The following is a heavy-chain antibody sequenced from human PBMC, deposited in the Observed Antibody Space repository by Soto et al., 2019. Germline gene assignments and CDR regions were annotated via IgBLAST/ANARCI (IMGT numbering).Heavy chain of an antibody. J-gene: IGHJ4*02. CDR1: GGSISSSSYY. Sequence: QLQLQESGPGLVKPSETLSLTCTVSGGSISSSSYYWGWIRQPPGKGLEWIGSIYYSGSTYYNPSLQSRVTISVDTSKNQFSLKLSSVTAADTAVYYCARSTTGTTGPSALRYWGQGTLVTVSS. D-gene: IGHD1-1*01. CDR3: ARSTTGTTGPSALRY. V-gene: IGHV4-39*01. CDR2: IYYSGST.